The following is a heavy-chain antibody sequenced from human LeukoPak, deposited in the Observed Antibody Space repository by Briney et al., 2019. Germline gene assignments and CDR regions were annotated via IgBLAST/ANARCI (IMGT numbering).Heavy chain of an antibody. Sequence: ASVKVSCKASGGTFSSYAVSWVRQAPGQGLEWMGGIIPIFGTANYAQKFQGRVTITADESTSTAYMELSSLRSEDTAVYYCARSYIQTPRGAFDIWGQGTMVTVSS. V-gene: IGHV1-69*13. CDR3: ARSYIQTPRGAFDI. CDR2: IIPIFGTA. CDR1: GGTFSSYA. J-gene: IGHJ3*02.